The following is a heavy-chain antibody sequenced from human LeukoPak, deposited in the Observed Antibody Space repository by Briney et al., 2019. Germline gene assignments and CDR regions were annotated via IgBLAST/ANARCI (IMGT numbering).Heavy chain of an antibody. CDR2: ISSSSSYI. CDR3: AKDFSSYVVPAAIVDY. J-gene: IGHJ4*02. Sequence: GGSLRLSCAASGFTFSSYSMNWVRQAPGKGLEWVSSISSSSSYIYYADSVKGRFTISRDNSKNTLYLQMNSLRAEDTAVYYCAKDFSSYVVPAAIVDYWGQGTLVTVSS. D-gene: IGHD2-2*02. V-gene: IGHV3-21*04. CDR1: GFTFSSYS.